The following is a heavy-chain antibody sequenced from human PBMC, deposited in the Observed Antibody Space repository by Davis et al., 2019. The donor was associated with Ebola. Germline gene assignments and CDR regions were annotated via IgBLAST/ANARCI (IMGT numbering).Heavy chain of an antibody. CDR3: ARGHGWVDY. D-gene: IGHD1-26*01. CDR1: GYSFTNNW. V-gene: IGHV5-10-1*01. CDR2: FNPSDSQT. J-gene: IGHJ4*02. Sequence: GESLKISCQCSGYSFTNNWITWVRQMPVKGLEWMGRFNPSDSQTNYSPSFQGRVTISGDESLSTVYLQLSSLQASDTAIYFCARGHGWVDYWGQGTLVTVSS.